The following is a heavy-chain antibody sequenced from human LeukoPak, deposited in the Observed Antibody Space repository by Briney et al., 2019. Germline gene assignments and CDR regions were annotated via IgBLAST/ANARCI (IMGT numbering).Heavy chain of an antibody. CDR1: GGSISSSSYY. D-gene: IGHD3-22*01. CDR2: IYYSGST. Sequence: PSETLSLTCTVSGGSISSSSYYWGWIHQPPGKGLEWIGSIYYSGSTYYNPSLKSRVTISVDTSKNQFSLKLSSVTAADTAVYYCVRHRRGYYYDSSGHEFDYWGQGTLVTVSS. V-gene: IGHV4-39*01. J-gene: IGHJ4*02. CDR3: VRHRRGYYYDSSGHEFDY.